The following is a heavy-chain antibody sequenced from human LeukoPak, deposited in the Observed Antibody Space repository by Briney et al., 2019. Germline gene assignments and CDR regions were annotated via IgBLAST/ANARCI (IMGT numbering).Heavy chain of an antibody. CDR2: ISSSGSNK. V-gene: IGHV3-11*01. CDR3: GRDGSGSPDY. J-gene: IGHJ4*02. CDR1: GFTFSDYY. D-gene: IGHD5-12*01. Sequence: GGSLRLSCAASGFTFSDYYMSWIRQAPGKGLEWVSYISSSGSNKYYADSVKGRFTISRDNAKKSLYLQMSSLRAEDMAVYYCGRDGSGSPDYWGQGTLVTVSS.